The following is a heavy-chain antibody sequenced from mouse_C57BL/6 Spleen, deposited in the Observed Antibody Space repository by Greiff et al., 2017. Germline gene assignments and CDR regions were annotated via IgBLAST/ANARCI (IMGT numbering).Heavy chain of an antibody. Sequence: EVQLVESGGGLVKPGGSLKLSCAASGFTFSSYAMSWVRQTPETRLEWVATISDGGSYTYYPDNVKGRFTISRDNAKNNLYLQMSHLKSEDTAMYYCARDHFYYFDYWGQGTTLTVSS. V-gene: IGHV5-4*01. J-gene: IGHJ2*01. CDR1: GFTFSSYA. CDR2: ISDGGSYT. CDR3: ARDHFYYFDY.